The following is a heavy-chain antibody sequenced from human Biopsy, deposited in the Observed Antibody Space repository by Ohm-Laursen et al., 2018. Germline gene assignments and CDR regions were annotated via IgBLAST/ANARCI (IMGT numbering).Heavy chain of an antibody. CDR2: VFRNEAT. Sequence: TLSLTCTVSDGSINDYFRSWVRQPAGKGLEWIGRVFRNEATNYNPSLKGRVTMSIDRSKSQFSLTLRSVTAADTAVYYCTNSLGGAYWGPGILVTVSS. D-gene: IGHD3-10*01. CDR3: TNSLGGAY. J-gene: IGHJ4*02. CDR1: DGSINDYF. V-gene: IGHV4-4*07.